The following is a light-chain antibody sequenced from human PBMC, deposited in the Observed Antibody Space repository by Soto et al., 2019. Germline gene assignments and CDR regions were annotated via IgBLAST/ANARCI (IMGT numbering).Light chain of an antibody. CDR2: DAS. CDR1: QSVSSSY. Sequence: EIVLTQSPGTLSLSPGERATLSCSASQSVSSSYLAWYQQKPGQAPRLLIYDASIMATGIPARFSGGGSWTDFTLTISRLEPEDYAVYDCEQDGDSPLFTFGPGTKVDIK. V-gene: IGKV3-20*01. J-gene: IGKJ3*01. CDR3: EQDGDSPLFT.